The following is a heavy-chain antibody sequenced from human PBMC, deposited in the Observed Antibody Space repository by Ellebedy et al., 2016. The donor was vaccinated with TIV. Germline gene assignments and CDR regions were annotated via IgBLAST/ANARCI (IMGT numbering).Heavy chain of an antibody. CDR3: ASGIYYFDF. J-gene: IGHJ4*02. CDR1: GDSTSTNHHS. Sequence: SETLSLTCTVSGDSTSTNHHSWGWIRQPPGKGLEWMGSLTYTGNAYYGPNLKGRVHMSLDTAKRQFSLHLNSVTPEDTAVYYCASGIYYFDFWGQGTLVTVSS. CDR2: LTYTGNA. V-gene: IGHV4-39*07.